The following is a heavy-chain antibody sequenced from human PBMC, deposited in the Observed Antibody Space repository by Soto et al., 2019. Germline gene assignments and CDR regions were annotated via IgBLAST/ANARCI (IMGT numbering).Heavy chain of an antibody. J-gene: IGHJ3*02. CDR2: ISSSSYI. CDR3: ARSSADYGDPGVAFDI. Sequence: GGSLRLSCAASGFTFSSYSMNWVRQAPGKGLEWVSSISSSSYIYYADSVKGRFTISRDNSKNTLYLQMNSLRAEDTAVYYCARSSADYGDPGVAFDIWGQGTMVTVSS. V-gene: IGHV3-21*01. D-gene: IGHD4-17*01. CDR1: GFTFSSYS.